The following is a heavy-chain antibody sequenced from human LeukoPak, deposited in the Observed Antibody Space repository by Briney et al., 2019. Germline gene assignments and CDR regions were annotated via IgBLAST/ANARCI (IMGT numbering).Heavy chain of an antibody. D-gene: IGHD7-27*01. V-gene: IGHV1-69*13. CDR3: ARLPNWGPEDWYFDL. Sequence: EASVKVSCKASGGTFSSEAFIWVRQAPGQGLEWMGGIIPIFGRPDYAQKFQDIVTITADESTSTAYMELSSLRSEDTAVYYCARLPNWGPEDWYFDLWGRGTLVTVSS. CDR2: IIPIFGRP. J-gene: IGHJ2*01. CDR1: GGTFSSEA.